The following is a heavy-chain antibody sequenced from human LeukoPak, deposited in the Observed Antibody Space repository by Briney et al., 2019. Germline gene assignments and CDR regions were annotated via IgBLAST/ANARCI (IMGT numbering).Heavy chain of an antibody. J-gene: IGHJ3*02. V-gene: IGHV1-24*01. Sequence: ASVKVSCKVSGYTLTELSMHWVRQAPGKGLEWMGGFDPEDGETIYAQKFQGRVTMTEDTSTDTAYMELSSLRSEDTAVYYCATDRGAEGAFDIWGQGTMVTVSS. D-gene: IGHD1-26*01. CDR1: GYTLTELS. CDR2: FDPEDGET. CDR3: ATDRGAEGAFDI.